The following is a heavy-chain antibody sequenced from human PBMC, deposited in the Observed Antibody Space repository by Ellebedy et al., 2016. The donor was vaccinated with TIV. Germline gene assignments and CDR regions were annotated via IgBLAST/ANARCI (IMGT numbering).Heavy chain of an antibody. D-gene: IGHD2-15*01. CDR3: ARDLGVVAATNRGRFDP. V-gene: IGHV1-18*04. CDR2: ISAYNGNT. CDR1: GYTFTSYG. J-gene: IGHJ5*02. Sequence: AASVKVPCKASGYTFTSYGISWVRQAPGQGLEWMGWISAYNGNTNYAQKLQGRVTMTTDTSTSTAYMELRSLRSDDTAVYYCARDLGVVAATNRGRFDPWGQGTLVTVSS.